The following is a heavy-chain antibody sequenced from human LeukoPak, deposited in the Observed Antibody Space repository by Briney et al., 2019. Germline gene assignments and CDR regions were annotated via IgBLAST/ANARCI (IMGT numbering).Heavy chain of an antibody. Sequence: SETLSLTCSVSGASVSSDYWNWIRQSPGRGLEWIGYTHYRGDINYNPSLKSRLTMSVDASSNQVSLKLSSVTAADAAVYYCGRNIGSGSDHWGQGTLVTVSS. J-gene: IGHJ4*02. V-gene: IGHV4-59*02. CDR3: GRNIGSGSDH. CDR1: GASVSSDY. D-gene: IGHD3-10*01. CDR2: THYRGDI.